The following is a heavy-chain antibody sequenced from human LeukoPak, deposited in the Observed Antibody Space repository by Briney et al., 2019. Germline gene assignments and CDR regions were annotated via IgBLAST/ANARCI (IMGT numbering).Heavy chain of an antibody. J-gene: IGHJ3*02. CDR2: ISGSGDRT. Sequence: ETLSLTCTVSGYSISSGYYWGWVRQAPGKGLEWVSGISGSGDRTYYADSVKGRFTIFRDNSKNTLYLQMNSLKTEDTAVYYCTTYYDSHVDAFDIWGQGTMVTVSS. CDR3: TTYYDSHVDAFDI. D-gene: IGHD3-22*01. CDR1: GYSISSGYY. V-gene: IGHV3-23*01.